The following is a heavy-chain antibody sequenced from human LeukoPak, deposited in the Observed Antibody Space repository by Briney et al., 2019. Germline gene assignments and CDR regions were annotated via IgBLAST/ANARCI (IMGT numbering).Heavy chain of an antibody. Sequence: ASVKVSCKASGYTFTGYYMHWVRQAPGQGLEWMGWINPNSGGTNYAQKFQGRVTMTRDTSISTAYMELSSLRSEDTAVYYCARGHDYSNPDFDYWGQGTLVTVSS. V-gene: IGHV1-2*02. CDR2: INPNSGGT. D-gene: IGHD4-11*01. J-gene: IGHJ4*02. CDR3: ARGHDYSNPDFDY. CDR1: GYTFTGYY.